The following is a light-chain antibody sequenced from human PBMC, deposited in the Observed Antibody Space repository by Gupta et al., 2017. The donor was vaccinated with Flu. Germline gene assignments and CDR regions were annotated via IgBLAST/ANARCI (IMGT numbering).Light chain of an antibody. CDR2: GAS. V-gene: IGKV3-20*01. CDR3: QHYGSSPWT. Sequence: EIVLTQSPGTLSLSPGERATLSCRASQSVSSTSLDWYQQKPGQAPRLLIYGASSRATGIPDRFSGSGSGTDFTLTISRLEAEDFAVYYCQHYGSSPWTFGQGTKVEIK. CDR1: QSVSSTS. J-gene: IGKJ1*01.